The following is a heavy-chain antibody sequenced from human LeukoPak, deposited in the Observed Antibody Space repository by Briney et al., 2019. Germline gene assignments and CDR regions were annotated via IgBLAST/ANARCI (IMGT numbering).Heavy chain of an antibody. Sequence: ASVRVSCKTSGYTFRNYGISWVRQAPGQGLERMGWISAYNGNTDYAQKFQGRVTMTTDTSTSTAYVELRNLRSDDTAMYYCARSQYLLLSWWNAFDIWGQGTMVSVSS. J-gene: IGHJ3*02. V-gene: IGHV1-18*01. CDR1: GYTFRNYG. CDR2: ISAYNGNT. CDR3: ARSQYLLLSWWNAFDI. D-gene: IGHD2-2*01.